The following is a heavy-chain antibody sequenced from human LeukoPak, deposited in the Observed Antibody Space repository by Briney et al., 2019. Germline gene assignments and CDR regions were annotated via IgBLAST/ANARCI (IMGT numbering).Heavy chain of an antibody. CDR2: INPLIGGT. Sequence: ASVTVSCKASGYTFTDYYLHWVRQAPGQGLDWMGWINPLIGGTQYAQRFQGRVTMTRDTSISTVYMELSGLRSDDTAVYFCARDLALNHYYYYYGMDVWGQGSTVTVSS. V-gene: IGHV1-2*02. CDR1: GYTFTDYY. CDR3: ARDLALNHYYYYYGMDV. J-gene: IGHJ6*02.